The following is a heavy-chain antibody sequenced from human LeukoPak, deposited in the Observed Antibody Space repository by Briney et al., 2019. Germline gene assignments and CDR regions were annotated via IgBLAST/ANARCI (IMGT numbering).Heavy chain of an antibody. CDR3: ARLGGSGWYLDY. D-gene: IGHD6-19*01. CDR2: ISSSGNTI. CDR1: GFTFLDFY. V-gene: IGHV3-11*04. Sequence: PGGSLRLSCVASGFTFLDFYMSWIRQAPWKGLEWVSYISSSGNTIYYADSVKGRFTISRDNAKNALYLQMNRLRAEDTAVYYCARLGGSGWYLDYWGQGTLVTVSS. J-gene: IGHJ4*02.